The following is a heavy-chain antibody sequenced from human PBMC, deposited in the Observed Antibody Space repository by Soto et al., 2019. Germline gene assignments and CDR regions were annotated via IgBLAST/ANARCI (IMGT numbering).Heavy chain of an antibody. CDR3: ARGGRRWKGWFDP. CDR2: IYYSGST. CDR1: GGSISSSSYY. J-gene: IGHJ5*02. Sequence: QLQLQESGPGLVKPSETLSITCTVSGGSISSSSYYWGWIRQPPGKGLEWIGSIYYSGSTYYNPSLKSRVTISVDTSKNQFSRKLSSVTAADTAVYYCARGGRRWKGWFDPWGQGTLVTVSS. V-gene: IGHV4-39*01. D-gene: IGHD1-1*01.